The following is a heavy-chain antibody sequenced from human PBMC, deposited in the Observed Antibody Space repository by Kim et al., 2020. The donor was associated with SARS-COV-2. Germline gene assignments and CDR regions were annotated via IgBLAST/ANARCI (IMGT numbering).Heavy chain of an antibody. CDR2: ISSSGSTI. CDR1: GFTFSSYE. Sequence: GGSLRLSCAASGFTFSSYEMNWVRQAPGKGLEWVSYISSSGSTIYYADSVKGRFTISRDNAKNSLYLQMNSLRAEDTAVYYCARNYGGIAAAGNYGMDVWGQGTTVTVSS. V-gene: IGHV3-48*03. CDR3: ARNYGGIAAAGNYGMDV. D-gene: IGHD6-13*01. J-gene: IGHJ6*02.